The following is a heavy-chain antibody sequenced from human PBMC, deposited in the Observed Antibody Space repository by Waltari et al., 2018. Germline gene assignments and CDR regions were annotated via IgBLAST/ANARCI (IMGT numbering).Heavy chain of an antibody. Sequence: RYAITWVRQAPGQGLEWMGGLIPIFGAPNYAQRFQGRVTITADESTSTVYMELSSLKSEDTALYFCARRQLGGPLDPWGQGTLVTVSS. CDR3: ARRQLGGPLDP. J-gene: IGHJ5*02. CDR2: LIPIFGAP. CDR1: RYA. D-gene: IGHD1-1*01. V-gene: IGHV1-69*01.